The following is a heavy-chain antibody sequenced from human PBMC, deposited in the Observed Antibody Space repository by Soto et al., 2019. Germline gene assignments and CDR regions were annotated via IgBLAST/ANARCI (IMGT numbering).Heavy chain of an antibody. V-gene: IGHV1-18*01. Sequence: ASVKVSCKASGYTFTSYGISWVRQAPGQGLEWMGWISAYNGNTNYAQKLQGRVTMTTDTSTSTAYMELRSLRSDDTAVYYCARDRGTSGYDSLYYYYYGMDVWGQGTTVTVSS. D-gene: IGHD5-12*01. CDR1: GYTFTSYG. CDR2: ISAYNGNT. CDR3: ARDRGTSGYDSLYYYYYGMDV. J-gene: IGHJ6*02.